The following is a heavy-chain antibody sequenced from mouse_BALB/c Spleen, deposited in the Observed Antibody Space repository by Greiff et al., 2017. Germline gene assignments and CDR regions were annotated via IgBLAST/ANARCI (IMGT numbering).Heavy chain of an antibody. CDR1: GYAFSSYW. CDR3: ASPANWGSWFAY. CDR2: IYPGDGDT. V-gene: IGHV1-80*01. D-gene: IGHD4-1*01. Sequence: QVQLQQSGAELVRPGSSVKISCKASGYAFSSYWMNWVKQRPGQGLEWIGQIYPGDGDTNYNGKFKGKATLTADKSSSTAYMQLSSLTSEDSAIYYCASPANWGSWFAYWGQGTLVTVSA. J-gene: IGHJ3*01.